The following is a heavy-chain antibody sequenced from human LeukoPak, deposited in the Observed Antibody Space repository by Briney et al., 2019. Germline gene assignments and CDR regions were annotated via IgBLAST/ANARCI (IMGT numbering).Heavy chain of an antibody. Sequence: GGSLRLSCAASGFTFNNYWMTWVRQAPGKGLEWVGNINLDGSEKYYVDSVKGRFTISRDNAKNSLYLQMNSLRAEDTAVYYCARDRVYYYDSSGYYLRWFDPWGQGTLVTVSS. CDR2: INLDGSEK. CDR1: GFTFNNYW. CDR3: ARDRVYYYDSSGYYLRWFDP. V-gene: IGHV3-7*01. J-gene: IGHJ5*02. D-gene: IGHD3-22*01.